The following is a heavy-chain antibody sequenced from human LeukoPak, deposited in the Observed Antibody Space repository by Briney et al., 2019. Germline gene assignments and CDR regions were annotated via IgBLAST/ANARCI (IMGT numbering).Heavy chain of an antibody. Sequence: GRSLRLSCAASGFTFDDYAMHWVRQAPGKGLEWVSGISWNSGSIGYADSVKGRFTISRDNAKNSLYLQMNSLRAEDTALYYCAKDRSLSPHDAFDIWGQGTMVTVSS. V-gene: IGHV3-9*01. J-gene: IGHJ3*02. D-gene: IGHD3-10*01. CDR3: AKDRSLSPHDAFDI. CDR1: GFTFDDYA. CDR2: ISWNSGSI.